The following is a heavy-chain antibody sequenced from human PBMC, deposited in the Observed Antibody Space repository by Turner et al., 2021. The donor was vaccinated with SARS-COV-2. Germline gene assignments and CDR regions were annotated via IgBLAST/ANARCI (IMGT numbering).Heavy chain of an antibody. V-gene: IGHV4-39*01. CDR2: IYYSGST. CDR3: EGQSYLESAYNP. Sequence: PLLVFPSETLCLACAFSCRCFSSSTYYWGWLRQPPGKGLEWIGSIYYSGSTYYNPSNKSRVTIYVDKCKTQLCLKQSDVSDADTGIYSGEGQSYLESAYNPWGQGTMVTVSS. J-gene: IGHJ5*02. D-gene: IGHD3-16*01. CDR1: CRCFSSSTYY.